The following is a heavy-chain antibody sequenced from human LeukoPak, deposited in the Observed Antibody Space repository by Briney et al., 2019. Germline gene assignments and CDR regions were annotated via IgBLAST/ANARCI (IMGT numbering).Heavy chain of an antibody. CDR2: IYCGGST. CDR3: ARIYSGSYFY. J-gene: IGHJ4*02. Sequence: GGSLRLSCAASGFTVSSNYMSWVRQAPGKGLEWVSVIYCGGSTYYADSVKGRFTISRDNSKNTLYLQMNSLRAEDTAVYYCARIYSGSYFYWGQGTLVTVSS. D-gene: IGHD1-26*01. V-gene: IGHV3-53*01. CDR1: GFTVSSNY.